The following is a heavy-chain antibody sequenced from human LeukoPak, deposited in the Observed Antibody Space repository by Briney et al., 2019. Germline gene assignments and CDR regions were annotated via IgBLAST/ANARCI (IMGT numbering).Heavy chain of an antibody. Sequence: TSQTLSLTCTVSGGSISSGGYYWSWIRQHPGKGLEWIGYIYYSGSTYYNPSLKSRVTISVDRSKNQFSLKLSSVTAADTAVYYCARSVGSVLVPDEYYYDSSAFDIWGQGTMVTVSS. J-gene: IGHJ3*02. CDR1: GGSISSGGYY. V-gene: IGHV4-31*03. D-gene: IGHD3-22*01. CDR3: ARSVGSVLVPDEYYYDSSAFDI. CDR2: IYYSGST.